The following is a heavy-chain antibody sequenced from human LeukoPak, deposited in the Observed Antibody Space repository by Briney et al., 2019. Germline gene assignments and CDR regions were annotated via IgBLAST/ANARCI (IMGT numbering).Heavy chain of an antibody. CDR3: AKSPEGVRNY. V-gene: IGHV3-23*01. Sequence: GGSLRLSCAASGFTVSSSYISWVRQAPGKGLEWVSAISGSGGSTYYADSVKGRFTISRDNSKNTLYMQMNSLRAEDTAVYYCAKSPEGVRNYWGQGTLVTVSS. CDR1: GFTVSSSY. J-gene: IGHJ4*02. D-gene: IGHD2-2*01. CDR2: ISGSGGST.